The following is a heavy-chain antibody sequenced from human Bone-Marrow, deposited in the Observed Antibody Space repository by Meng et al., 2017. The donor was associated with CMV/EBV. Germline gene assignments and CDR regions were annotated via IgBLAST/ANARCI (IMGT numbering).Heavy chain of an antibody. J-gene: IGHJ4*02. CDR2: ITASGGST. Sequence: GGSLRLSCAASEFTFGNYAMSWVRQAPGRGLAWVSAITASGGSTFYADSVKGRFTVSRDNSKNTLYLQMSSLRAEDTALYYCAKAFSASWYREYYDYWGQGTRVTVYS. CDR3: AKAFSASWYREYYDY. V-gene: IGHV3-23*01. CDR1: EFTFGNYA. D-gene: IGHD6-13*01.